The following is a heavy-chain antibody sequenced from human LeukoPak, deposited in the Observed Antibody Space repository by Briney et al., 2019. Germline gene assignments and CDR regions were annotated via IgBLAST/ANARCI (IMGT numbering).Heavy chain of an antibody. CDR3: ARGRGRYYGMDV. CDR2: INHSGSP. Sequence: PSETLSLTCAVYGGSFNGFYWSWIRQPPGKGLEWIGEINHSGSPNYNPSLKSRVTISVDTAKNQFSLRLSSVTAADTAVYYCARGRGRYYGMDVWGQGTTVTVSS. V-gene: IGHV4-34*01. J-gene: IGHJ6*02. CDR1: GGSFNGFY. D-gene: IGHD3-10*01.